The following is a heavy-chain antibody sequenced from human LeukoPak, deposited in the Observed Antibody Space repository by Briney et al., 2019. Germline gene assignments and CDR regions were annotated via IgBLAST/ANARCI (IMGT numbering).Heavy chain of an antibody. J-gene: IGHJ4*02. CDR2: IYYSGST. D-gene: IGHD3-22*01. V-gene: IGHV4-39*01. CDR3: ARQNPRSGYYDY. Sequence: SETLSLTCTVSGGSISSSSYYWGWIRQPPGKGLEWIGSIYYSGSTYYNPSLKSRITISVDTSKNQFSLKLSSVTAADTAVYYCARQNPRSGYYDYWGQGTLVTVSS. CDR1: GGSISSSSYY.